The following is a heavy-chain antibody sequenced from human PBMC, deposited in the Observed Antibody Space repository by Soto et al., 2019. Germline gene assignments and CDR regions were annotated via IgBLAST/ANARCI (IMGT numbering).Heavy chain of an antibody. CDR1: GGTLSKYA. D-gene: IGHD3-10*01. V-gene: IGHV1-69*01. CDR3: ASEDITMIRGFTRPHNCFDP. CDR2: IIPMSGTT. J-gene: IGHJ5*02. Sequence: QVQLVQSGAEVKKPGSSVKVSCKASGGTLSKYAINWVRQAPGQGLEWMGGIIPMSGTTNDAQRFEGRLTISADESTSTVFMELSGLRSEDTSVYYCASEDITMIRGFTRPHNCFDPWGQGTLVTVSS.